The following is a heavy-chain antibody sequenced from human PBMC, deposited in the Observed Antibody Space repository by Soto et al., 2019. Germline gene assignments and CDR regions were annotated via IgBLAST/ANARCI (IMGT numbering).Heavy chain of an antibody. D-gene: IGHD2-2*01. CDR2: IYHSGST. J-gene: IGHJ5*02. Sequence: SETLSLTCAVSGGSISSGGYSWGWVRQPPGKGLEWIGYIYHSGSTYYNPSLKSRVTISVDRSKNQFSLKLSSVTAADTAVYYCARVPDRWGQGTLVTVSS. V-gene: IGHV4-30-2*01. CDR1: GGSISSGGYS. CDR3: ARVPDR.